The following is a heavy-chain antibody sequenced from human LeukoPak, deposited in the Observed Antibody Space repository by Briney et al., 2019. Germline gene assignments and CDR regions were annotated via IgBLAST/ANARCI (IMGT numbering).Heavy chain of an antibody. CDR2: IIPIFGTA. CDR1: GGSFSNYT. V-gene: IGHV1-69*06. CDR3: ARLSCSGGTCYSSRGNFDY. J-gene: IGHJ4*02. Sequence: SVKVSCKASGGSFSNYTISWLRQTPGQGLEWMGGIIPIFGTANYAQNFQGRVTITADKFTSTAYMELSSLRSEDTAVYYCARLSCSGGTCYSSRGNFDYWGQGTLVTVSS. D-gene: IGHD2-15*01.